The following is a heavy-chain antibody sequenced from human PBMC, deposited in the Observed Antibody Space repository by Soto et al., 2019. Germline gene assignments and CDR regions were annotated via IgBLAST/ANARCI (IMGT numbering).Heavy chain of an antibody. CDR3: TPAIGDYPPDY. CDR1: GFTFSNAW. D-gene: IGHD4-17*01. J-gene: IGHJ4*02. CDR2: IKSKTDGGTT. V-gene: IGHV3-15*01. Sequence: EVQLVESGGGLVKPGGSLRLSCAASGFTFSNAWMSWVRQAPGKGLEWVGRIKSKTDGGTTDYAAPVKGRFTISRDDSKNTLYLQMNSLKTEGTAVYYCTPAIGDYPPDYGGQGTLVTVSS.